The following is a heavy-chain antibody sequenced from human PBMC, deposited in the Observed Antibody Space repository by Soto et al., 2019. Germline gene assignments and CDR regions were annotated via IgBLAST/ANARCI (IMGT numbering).Heavy chain of an antibody. V-gene: IGHV3-15*01. D-gene: IGHD5-18*01. J-gene: IGHJ4*02. Sequence: EMHLVESGGGSVKPGGSLRLSCAASGLTFSNVWMTWVRQAPGKGLEWVGRIKSKSDGETADVAAPVKARFTISRDDSKNTVFLEMNSLKSEDTALYYCAITAMINRDSSTGFDYWGRGTQVTVSS. CDR2: IKSKSDGETA. CDR1: GLTFSNVW. CDR3: AITAMINRDSSTGFDY.